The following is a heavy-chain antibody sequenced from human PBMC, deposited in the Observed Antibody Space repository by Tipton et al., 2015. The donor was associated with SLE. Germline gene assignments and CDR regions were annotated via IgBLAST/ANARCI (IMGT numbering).Heavy chain of an antibody. CDR1: GFFFSTFE. D-gene: IGHD6-13*01. CDR2: ISGSGGVI. V-gene: IGHV3-48*03. CDR3: AKDSGGYSSRWDYFDY. J-gene: IGHJ4*02. Sequence: SLRLSCTASGFFFSTFEMNWGRQAPGKGLEWVAFISGSGGVIQYADSVKGRFTISRDNAKNTLYVQMNSLRAEDTAVYYCAKDSGGYSSRWDYFDYWGQGTLVTVSS.